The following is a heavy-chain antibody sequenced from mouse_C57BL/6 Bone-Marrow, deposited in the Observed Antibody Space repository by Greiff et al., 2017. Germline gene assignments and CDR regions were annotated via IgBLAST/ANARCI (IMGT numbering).Heavy chain of an antibody. D-gene: IGHD2-5*01. CDR1: GYTFTSYW. Sequence: QVQLQQPGAELVRPGTSVKLSCKASGYTFTSYWMHWVQQRPGQGLEWIGVIDPSDSYTNYNQKFKGKATLTVDTSSSTAYMQRSSLTSEDSAVYYCARDGYYSNYDAMDYWGQGTSVTVSS. J-gene: IGHJ4*01. CDR3: ARDGYYSNYDAMDY. V-gene: IGHV1-59*01. CDR2: IDPSDSYT.